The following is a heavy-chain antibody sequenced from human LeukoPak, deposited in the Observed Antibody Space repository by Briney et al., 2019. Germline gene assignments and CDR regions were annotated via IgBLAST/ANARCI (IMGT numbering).Heavy chain of an antibody. V-gene: IGHV1-46*01. Sequence: ASVKVSCKASGYTFTSYDMHWVRQAPGQGLEWMGIINPSGGSTSYAQKFQGRVTMTRDTSTSTVYMELSSLRSEDTAVYYCARGDSSSWYGPLFDYWGQGTLVTVSS. CDR2: INPSGGST. D-gene: IGHD6-13*01. J-gene: IGHJ4*02. CDR1: GYTFTSYD. CDR3: ARGDSSSWYGPLFDY.